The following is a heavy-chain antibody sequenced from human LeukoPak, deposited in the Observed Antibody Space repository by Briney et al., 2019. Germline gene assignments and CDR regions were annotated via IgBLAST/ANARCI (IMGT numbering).Heavy chain of an antibody. V-gene: IGHV4-59*08. CDR3: ARGWGFLEWLSPLDKPMDV. D-gene: IGHD3-3*01. J-gene: IGHJ6*04. CDR1: GGSISSYY. Sequence: SETLSLTCTVSGGSISSYYWSWIRQPPGKGLEWIGYIYYSGSTNYNPSLKSRVTISVDTSKNQFSLKLSSVTAADTAVYYCARGWGFLEWLSPLDKPMDVWGKGTTVTVSS. CDR2: IYYSGST.